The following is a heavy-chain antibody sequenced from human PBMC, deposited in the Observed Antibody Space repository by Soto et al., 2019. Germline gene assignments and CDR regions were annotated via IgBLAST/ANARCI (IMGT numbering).Heavy chain of an antibody. CDR2: ISYDGNNK. Sequence: PGGSLRLSCAASGFTFSSYGMHWVRQAPGKGLEWVAVISYDGNNKYYVDSVKGRFTTSRDNSKNTLYLQMNSLRPEDTALYYCAKDLGSSDSGGLSLGMDVWGQGTTVTVSS. D-gene: IGHD4-17*01. V-gene: IGHV3-30*18. J-gene: IGHJ6*02. CDR3: AKDLGSSDSGGLSLGMDV. CDR1: GFTFSSYG.